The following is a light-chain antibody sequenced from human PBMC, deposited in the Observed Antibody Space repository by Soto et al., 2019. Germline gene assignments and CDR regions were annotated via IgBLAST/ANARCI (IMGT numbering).Light chain of an antibody. J-gene: IGKJ4*01. CDR2: DAS. V-gene: IGKV3-11*01. CDR3: QHRLNWPLT. CDR1: QSVSTF. Sequence: DILLTQSPVTLSLSPGERAILSCRASQSVSTFFAWYQQKPGQAPRLLIYDASKRATGIPARFSGSGSGTDFTLTISSLEPEDFAVYYCQHRLNWPLTFGGGTTVELK.